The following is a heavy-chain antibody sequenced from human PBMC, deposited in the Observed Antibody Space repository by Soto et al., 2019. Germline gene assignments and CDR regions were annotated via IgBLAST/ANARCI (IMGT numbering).Heavy chain of an antibody. J-gene: IGHJ4*02. Sequence: QVPLVESGGGVVQSGRSLRLSCAASGFTFDTSAMHWVRQAPGKGLEWVAVISYDGSSQFYAGSVKGRFTVSRDNSKNTLYLQVNNLRNDDTAVYYCTRGLLTDYFDYWGQGALVTVSS. CDR1: GFTFDTSA. CDR2: ISYDGSSQ. V-gene: IGHV3-30-3*01. CDR3: TRGLLTDYFDY.